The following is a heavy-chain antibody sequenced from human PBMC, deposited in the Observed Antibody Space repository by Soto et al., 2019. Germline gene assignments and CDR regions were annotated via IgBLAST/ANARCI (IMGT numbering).Heavy chain of an antibody. CDR1: GGSFSGYY. CDR3: ARWHVVVVAATRTINWFDP. CDR2: INHSGST. V-gene: IGHV4-34*01. D-gene: IGHD2-15*01. J-gene: IGHJ5*02. Sequence: PSETLSLTCAVYGGSFSGYYWSWIRQPPGKGLEWIGEINHSGSTNYNPSLKSRVTISVDTSKNQFSLKLSSVTAADTAVYYCARWHVVVVAATRTINWFDPWGQGTLVTVSS.